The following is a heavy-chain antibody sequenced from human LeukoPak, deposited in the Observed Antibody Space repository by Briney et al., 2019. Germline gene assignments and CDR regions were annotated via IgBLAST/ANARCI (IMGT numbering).Heavy chain of an antibody. CDR3: ARAVGGDGSGSL. Sequence: SETLSLTCTVSGDSISTYYWSWIRQPPGKGLEWIGYIYYRVTSDYNPSLKSRVTMSVDMSTRQISLKFSSVTAADTAVYYCARAVGGDGSGSLWGPGTLVTVSS. CDR1: GDSISTYY. CDR2: IYYRVTS. V-gene: IGHV4-59*01. J-gene: IGHJ4*02. D-gene: IGHD3-10*01.